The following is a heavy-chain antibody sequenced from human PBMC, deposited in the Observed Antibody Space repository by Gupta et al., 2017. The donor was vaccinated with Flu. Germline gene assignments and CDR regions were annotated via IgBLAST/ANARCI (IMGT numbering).Heavy chain of an antibody. D-gene: IGHD6-19*01. J-gene: IGHJ4*02. CDR2: ISYDGSNK. CDR1: GFTFRSYG. CDR3: AKAVAVAGDSFDY. V-gene: IGHV3-30*18. Sequence: QVQLVESGGGVVQPGRSLRLSCAASGFTFRSYGMHWVRQAPGKGLEWVAVISYDGSNKYYADSVKGRFTISRDNSKNTLYLQMNSLRAEDTAVYYCAKAVAVAGDSFDYWGQGTLVTVSS.